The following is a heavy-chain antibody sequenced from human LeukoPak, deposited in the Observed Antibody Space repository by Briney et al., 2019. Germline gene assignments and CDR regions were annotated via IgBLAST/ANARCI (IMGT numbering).Heavy chain of an antibody. D-gene: IGHD4-11*01. Sequence: SETLSLTCTVSGYSISSGYYWGWIRQPPGKGLEWIGSIHHSGSTYYNPSLKSRVTISVDTSKNQFPLKLSSVTAADTAVYYCARDGGRRDYSDFDYWGQGTLVTVSS. CDR1: GYSISSGYY. CDR2: IHHSGST. CDR3: ARDGGRRDYSDFDY. J-gene: IGHJ4*02. V-gene: IGHV4-38-2*02.